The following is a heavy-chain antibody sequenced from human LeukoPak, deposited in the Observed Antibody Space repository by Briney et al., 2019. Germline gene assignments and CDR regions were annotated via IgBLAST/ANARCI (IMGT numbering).Heavy chain of an antibody. D-gene: IGHD5-24*01. J-gene: IGHJ5*02. CDR2: ISSSSSTI. V-gene: IGHV3-48*04. CDR1: GFTFSSYN. Sequence: GGSLRLSCAASGFTFSSYNMNWVRQAPGKGLEWVSYISSSSSTIYYADSVKGRFTISRDNAKNSLYLQMNSLRAEDTAVYYCARVPDSYNLGTYFDPWGQGTLVTVSS. CDR3: ARVPDSYNLGTYFDP.